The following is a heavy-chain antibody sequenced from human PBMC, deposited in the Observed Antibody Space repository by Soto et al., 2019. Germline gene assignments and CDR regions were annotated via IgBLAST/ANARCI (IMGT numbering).Heavy chain of an antibody. D-gene: IGHD4-17*01. CDR1: GFTFSSYS. CDR2: ISSSSSYI. Sequence: ESGGGLVKPGGSLRLSCAASGFTFSSYSMNWVRQAPGKGLEWVSSISSSSSYIYYADSVKGRFTISRDNAKNSLYLQMNSLRAEDTAVYYCASFVPIMGTVRRDWFDPWGQGTLVTVSS. J-gene: IGHJ5*02. V-gene: IGHV3-21*01. CDR3: ASFVPIMGTVRRDWFDP.